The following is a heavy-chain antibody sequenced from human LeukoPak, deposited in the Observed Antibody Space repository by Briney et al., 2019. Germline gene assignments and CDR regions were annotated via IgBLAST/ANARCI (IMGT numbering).Heavy chain of an antibody. D-gene: IGHD2-21*02. CDR1: GFIFSRYW. CDR2: INSDGSST. CDR3: ARDPRYCGGDCYTFDY. Sequence: GGFLRLSCAASGFIFSRYWMNWVRQAPGKGPVWVSRINSDGSSTSYADSVKGRFTISRDNAKNTLYLQMNSLRAEDTAVYYCARDPRYCGGDCYTFDYWGQGTLVTVSS. V-gene: IGHV3-74*01. J-gene: IGHJ4*02.